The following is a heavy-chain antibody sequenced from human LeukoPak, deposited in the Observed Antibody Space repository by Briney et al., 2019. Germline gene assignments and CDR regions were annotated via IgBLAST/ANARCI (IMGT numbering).Heavy chain of an antibody. CDR3: VKDMTTVTTDRKSMDV. V-gene: IGHV3-23*01. J-gene: IGHJ6*02. Sequence: GGSLRLSCVASGFTFRNYAMSWVRQAPGKGLEWVSAINTGGSTYYADSVTGRFTISRDNSKNTLYLQMSSLRVEDTAVYYCVKDMTTVTTDRKSMDVWGQGTTVAVSS. D-gene: IGHD4-17*01. CDR1: GFTFRNYA. CDR2: INTGGST.